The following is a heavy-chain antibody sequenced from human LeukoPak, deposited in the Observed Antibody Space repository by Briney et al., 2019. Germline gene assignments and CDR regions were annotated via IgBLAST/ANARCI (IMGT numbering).Heavy chain of an antibody. V-gene: IGHV3-15*01. Sequence: GGPLRLSCAASGFTFSNAWMNWVRQAPGKGLEWVGRFKGKLDGGTIAYAAPVKGRFTISKDDSKNTLYLQMNSLKTEDTAVYYCTTGVLIGGWGQGTLVTVSS. CDR2: FKGKLDGGTI. J-gene: IGHJ4*02. CDR1: GFTFSNAW. CDR3: TTGVLIGG. D-gene: IGHD3-16*01.